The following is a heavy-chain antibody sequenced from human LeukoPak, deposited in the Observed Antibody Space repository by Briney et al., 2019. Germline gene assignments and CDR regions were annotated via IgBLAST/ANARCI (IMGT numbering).Heavy chain of an antibody. V-gene: IGHV4-39*01. CDR1: GGSISSSSYY. J-gene: IGHJ4*02. D-gene: IGHD3-10*01. CDR3: ARLAYYYGSGSYWPLPTNFDY. Sequence: PSETLSLTCTVSGGSISSSSYYWGWIRQPPGKGLEWIVSIYYSGSTYYNPSLKSRVTISVNTSKNQFSLKLSSVTAADTAVYYCARLAYYYGSGSYWPLPTNFDYWGQGTLVTVSS. CDR2: IYYSGST.